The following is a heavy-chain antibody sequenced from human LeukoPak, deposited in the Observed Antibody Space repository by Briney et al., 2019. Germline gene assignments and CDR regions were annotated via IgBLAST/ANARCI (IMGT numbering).Heavy chain of an antibody. CDR1: GYTFTGYY. D-gene: IGHD3-22*01. Sequence: GASVKVSCKASGYTFTGYYMHWVRQAPGQGLEWMGWINPNSGGTNYAQKFQGRVTMTRDTSISTAYMELSRLRSDDTAVYYCARDRSYYYDSSGYYSPDYWGQGTLVTVSS. J-gene: IGHJ4*02. CDR2: INPNSGGT. CDR3: ARDRSYYYDSSGYYSPDY. V-gene: IGHV1-2*02.